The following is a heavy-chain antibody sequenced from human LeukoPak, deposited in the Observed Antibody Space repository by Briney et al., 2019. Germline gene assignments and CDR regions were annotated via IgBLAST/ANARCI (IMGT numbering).Heavy chain of an antibody. V-gene: IGHV3-30*18. CDR2: ISDDESKI. J-gene: IGHJ5*02. D-gene: IGHD5/OR15-5a*01. CDR1: GFTFSSYS. CDR3: GKGPGYSVYDNLPHH. Sequence: GGSLRLSCAASGFTFSSYSMNWVRQAPGKGLEWVAVISDDESKIYCGDSVKGRFTISRDNSKNTLNLQMNSLRVEDTAVYFCGKGPGYSVYDNLPHHWGQGTLVTVSS.